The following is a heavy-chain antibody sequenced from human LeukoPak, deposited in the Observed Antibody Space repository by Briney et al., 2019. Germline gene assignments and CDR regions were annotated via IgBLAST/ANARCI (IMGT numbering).Heavy chain of an antibody. J-gene: IGHJ5*02. CDR1: GGSISSSNW. V-gene: IGHV4-4*02. CDR3: ARDQVGRITIFGVVMRDSENWFDP. CDR2: IYHSGST. D-gene: IGHD3-3*01. Sequence: SETLSLTCAVSGGSISSSNWWSWVRQPPGKGLEWIGEIYHSGSTNYNPSLKSRVTISVDKSKNQFSLKLSSVTAADTAVYYCARDQVGRITIFGVVMRDSENWFDPWGQGTLVTVSS.